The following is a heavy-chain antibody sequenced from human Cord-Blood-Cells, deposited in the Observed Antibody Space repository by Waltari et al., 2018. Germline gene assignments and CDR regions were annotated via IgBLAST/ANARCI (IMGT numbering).Heavy chain of an antibody. D-gene: IGHD1-7*01. CDR3: ARGGNWNWGLLPQYFQH. CDR2: INHSGST. J-gene: IGHJ1*01. Sequence: QVQLQQWGAGLLKPSETLSLTCAVYGGSFSGYYWTWIRQPPGKGLEWIGEINHSGSTNYNPSLKSRVTISVDTSKNQFSLKLSSVTAADTAVYYCARGGNWNWGLLPQYFQHWGQGTLVTVSS. V-gene: IGHV4-34*01. CDR1: GGSFSGYY.